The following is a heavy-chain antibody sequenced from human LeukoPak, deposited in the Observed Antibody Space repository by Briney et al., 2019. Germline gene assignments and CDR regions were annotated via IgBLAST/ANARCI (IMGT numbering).Heavy chain of an antibody. Sequence: SETLSPTCTVSGGSISSSSYYWGWIRQPPGKGLEWIGSIYYSGSTYYNPSLKSRVTISVDTSKNQFSLKLSSVTAADTAVHYCARRYSGSRRYFDYWGQGTLVTVSS. D-gene: IGHD1-26*01. J-gene: IGHJ4*02. CDR3: ARRYSGSRRYFDY. CDR1: GGSISSSSYY. CDR2: IYYSGST. V-gene: IGHV4-39*01.